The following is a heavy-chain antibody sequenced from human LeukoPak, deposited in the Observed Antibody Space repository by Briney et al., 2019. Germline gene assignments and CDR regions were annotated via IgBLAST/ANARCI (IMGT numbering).Heavy chain of an antibody. V-gene: IGHV4-4*07. CDR1: GGSISSYY. Sequence: SETLSLTCTVSGGSISSYYWSWIRQPAGKGLEWIGRTYTSGSTNYNPSLKSRVTISVDKSENQFSLKLSSVTAADTAVYYCARDSPHVAVADYWGQGTLVTVSS. CDR2: TYTSGST. J-gene: IGHJ4*02. CDR3: ARDSPHVAVADY. D-gene: IGHD6-19*01.